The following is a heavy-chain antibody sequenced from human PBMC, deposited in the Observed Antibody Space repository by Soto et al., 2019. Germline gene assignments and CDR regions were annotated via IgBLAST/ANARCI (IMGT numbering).Heavy chain of an antibody. V-gene: IGHV3-23*01. J-gene: IGHJ6*03. CDR3: ARASVYASSSGGNYFYYYYMDV. D-gene: IGHD6-6*01. Sequence: GGSLRLPCAALGVTFSSHAMRRVRKAPRKGLEWVSAISGSGGSTYYADSVKGRFTISRDNPKNSLYLQMNSLRAEDRAVYYCARASVYASSSGGNYFYYYYMDVWGKGTTVTAP. CDR1: GVTFSSHA. CDR2: ISGSGGST.